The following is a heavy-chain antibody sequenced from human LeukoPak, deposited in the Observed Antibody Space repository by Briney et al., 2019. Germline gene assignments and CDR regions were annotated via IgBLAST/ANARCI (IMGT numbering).Heavy chain of an antibody. CDR3: ARKDGDF. J-gene: IGHJ4*02. Sequence: SETLSLTCDVSGASITSFHWTWFRQPAGRGLERIGLIYTSGSTLYNPSLQSRVAMSVDMTKNQLSLKVTSVTAADAATYYCARKDGDFWGQGTLVTVSS. CDR2: IYTSGST. CDR1: GASITSFH. V-gene: IGHV4-4*07.